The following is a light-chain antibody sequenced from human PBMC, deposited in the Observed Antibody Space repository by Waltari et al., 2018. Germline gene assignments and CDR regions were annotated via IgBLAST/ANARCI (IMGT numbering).Light chain of an antibody. CDR2: WAS. CDR3: QQYYSTRDT. Sequence: DIVMTQSPDSLAVSLGERATINCHSSQSVLYSSNNKNYLAWYQQKPGQPPKLLIYWASTRESGVPDRFSGSGSGTDFTLTISSLQAEDVAVYYCQQYYSTRDTFGQGTKLEIK. V-gene: IGKV4-1*01. J-gene: IGKJ2*01. CDR1: QSVLYSSNNKNY.